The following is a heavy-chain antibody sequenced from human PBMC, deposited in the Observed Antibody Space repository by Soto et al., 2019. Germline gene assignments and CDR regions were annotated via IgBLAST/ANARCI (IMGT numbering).Heavy chain of an antibody. CDR2: IIPILGIA. V-gene: IGHV1-69*04. CDR3: AREPIVVVTAVYFDL. J-gene: IGHJ2*01. D-gene: IGHD2-21*02. Sequence: AVKVSCKASGGTFSSYTISWVRQAPGQGLEWMGRIIPILGIANYAQKFQGRVTITADKSTSTAYMELSSLRSEDTAVYYCAREPIVVVTAVYFDLWGRGTLITSPQ. CDR1: GGTFSSYT.